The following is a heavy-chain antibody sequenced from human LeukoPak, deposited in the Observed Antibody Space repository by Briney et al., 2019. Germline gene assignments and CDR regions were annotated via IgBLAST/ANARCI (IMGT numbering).Heavy chain of an antibody. J-gene: IGHJ4*02. CDR3: VRDFYESSGSTYYFDY. CDR1: GFTFSDLY. Sequence: PGGSLRLSCAASGFTFSDLYMDWVRQAPGKGLEWVGRTRNKPNSYTTEYAASVKGRFTISRDDSKNSLFLQMNSLKTEDTAVYYCVRDFYESSGSTYYFDYGGQGTLVTVSS. D-gene: IGHD3-22*01. CDR2: TRNKPNSYTT. V-gene: IGHV3-72*01.